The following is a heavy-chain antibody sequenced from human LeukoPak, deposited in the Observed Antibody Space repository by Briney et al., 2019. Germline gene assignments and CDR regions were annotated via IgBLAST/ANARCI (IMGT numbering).Heavy chain of an antibody. D-gene: IGHD5-24*01. CDR1: GFTFSSYA. Sequence: PGGSLRLSCAASGFTFSSYAMIWVRQAPGKGLEWVSAIRGSGGSTYYADSVKGRFTISRDNSKNTLYLQMNSLRAEDTAVYYCARDAIIGYYFDYWGQGTLVTVSS. V-gene: IGHV3-23*01. J-gene: IGHJ4*02. CDR3: ARDAIIGYYFDY. CDR2: IRGSGGST.